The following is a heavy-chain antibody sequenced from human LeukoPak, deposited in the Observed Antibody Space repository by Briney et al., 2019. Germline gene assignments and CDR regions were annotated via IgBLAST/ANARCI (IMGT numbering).Heavy chain of an antibody. CDR2: IYYSGST. J-gene: IGHJ5*02. CDR1: GGSISSGGYY. V-gene: IGHV4-31*03. CDR3: ARARRHYYDSSGYYRASWFDP. Sequence: SETLSLTCTVSGGSISSGGYYWSWIRQHPGKGLAWIGYIYYSGSTYYNPSLKSRVTISVDTSKNQFSLKLSSVTAADTAVYYCARARRHYYDSSGYYRASWFDPWGQGTLVTVSS. D-gene: IGHD3-22*01.